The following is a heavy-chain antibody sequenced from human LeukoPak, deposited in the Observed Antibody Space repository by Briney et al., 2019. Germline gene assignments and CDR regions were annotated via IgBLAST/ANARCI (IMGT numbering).Heavy chain of an antibody. V-gene: IGHV4-59*11. J-gene: IGHJ3*02. D-gene: IGHD4/OR15-4a*01. CDR2: IYYIGTT. CDR3: ARERANFGVAFDI. CDR1: GGSISDHY. Sequence: SETLSLTCTVSGGSISDHYWSWIRQPPGKGLDWIGYIYYIGTTNYNPSLKSRVTISVDTSKNHFSLKLSSVTAADTAVYYCARERANFGVAFDIWGQGTMVVVSS.